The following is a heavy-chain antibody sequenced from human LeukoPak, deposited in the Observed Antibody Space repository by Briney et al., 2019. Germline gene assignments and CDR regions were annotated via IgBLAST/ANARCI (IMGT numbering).Heavy chain of an antibody. Sequence: ASVKVSCTVSGYTLTELSMHWVRQAPGKGLEWMGGFDPEDGETIYAQKFQGRVTMTEDTSTDTAYMELSGLRSEDTAVYYCATSLYSSYYYYGMDVWGQGTTVTVSS. CDR1: GYTLTELS. CDR2: FDPEDGET. CDR3: ATSLYSSYYYYGMDV. V-gene: IGHV1-24*01. D-gene: IGHD2-21*01. J-gene: IGHJ6*02.